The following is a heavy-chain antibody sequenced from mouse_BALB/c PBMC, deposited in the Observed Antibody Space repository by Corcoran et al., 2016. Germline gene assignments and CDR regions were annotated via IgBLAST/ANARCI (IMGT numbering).Heavy chain of an antibody. CDR1: GYSFTGYY. V-gene: IGHV1-26*01. CDR3: ARDYDYWYFDV. J-gene: IGHJ1*01. CDR2: INPYNGAT. D-gene: IGHD2-4*01. Sequence: EVQLQQSGPELVQPGASVKISCKASGYSFTGYYMHWVKQSHVKSLEWIGRINPYNGATSYNQNFKDKASLTVDKSSSTAYMELHSLTSEDSAVYYCARDYDYWYFDVWGAGTTVTVSS.